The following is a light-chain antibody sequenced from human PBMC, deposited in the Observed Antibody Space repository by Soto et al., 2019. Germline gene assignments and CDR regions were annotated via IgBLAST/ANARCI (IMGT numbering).Light chain of an antibody. CDR3: SAWDDRLNGWL. V-gene: IGLV1-44*01. J-gene: IGLJ3*02. Sequence: QPVLTQPPSASETPGQRLTISCSGSSSNIGSNTVNWYQQLPGAAPKLLIYSNDQRPSGVPDRFSGSNSGTSASLAISGLQSEDEADYYCSAWDDRLNGWLFGGGTKLTVL. CDR2: SND. CDR1: SSNIGSNT.